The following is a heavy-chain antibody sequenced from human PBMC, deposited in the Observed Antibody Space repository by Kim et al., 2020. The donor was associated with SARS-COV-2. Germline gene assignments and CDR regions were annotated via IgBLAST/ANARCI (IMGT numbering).Heavy chain of an antibody. CDR3: AKDPYSGYDYGYYYYGMDV. CDR2: ISYDGSNK. CDR1: GFTFSSYG. D-gene: IGHD5-12*01. V-gene: IGHV3-30*18. Sequence: GGSLRLSCAASGFTFSSYGMHWVRQAPGKGLEWVAVISYDGSNKYYADSVKGRFTISRDNSKNTLYLQMNSLRAEDTAVYYCAKDPYSGYDYGYYYYGMDVWGQGTTVTVSS. J-gene: IGHJ6*02.